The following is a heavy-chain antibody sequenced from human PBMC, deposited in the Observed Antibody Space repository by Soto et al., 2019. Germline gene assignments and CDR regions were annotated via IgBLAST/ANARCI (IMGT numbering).Heavy chain of an antibody. CDR1: GFTFSSYC. J-gene: IGHJ4*02. CDR2: ISYGGSNK. Sequence: PGGSLRLSCAASGFTFSSYCMHWVRQAPGKGLEWVAVISYGGSNKYYADSVKGRFTISRDNSKNTLYLQMNSLRAEDTAVYYCAMLASSYDSSGYYRYWGQGTLVTVSS. D-gene: IGHD3-22*01. CDR3: AMLASSYDSSGYYRY. V-gene: IGHV3-30*03.